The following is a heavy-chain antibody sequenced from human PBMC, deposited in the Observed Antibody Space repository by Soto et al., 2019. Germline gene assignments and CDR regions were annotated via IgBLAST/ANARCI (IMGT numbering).Heavy chain of an antibody. D-gene: IGHD2-2*01. CDR1: GFSLSNARMG. CDR2: IFSNDEK. Sequence: QVTLKESGPVLVKPTETLTLTCTVSGFSLSNARMGVSWIRQPPGKALEWLAHIFSNDEKSYSTSLKSRLTISKDTSKSQVVLTMTNMDPVDTATYSCARIIVGARFVVPAAKAESGWFDPWGQGTLVTVSS. CDR3: ARIIVGARFVVPAAKAESGWFDP. J-gene: IGHJ5*02. V-gene: IGHV2-26*01.